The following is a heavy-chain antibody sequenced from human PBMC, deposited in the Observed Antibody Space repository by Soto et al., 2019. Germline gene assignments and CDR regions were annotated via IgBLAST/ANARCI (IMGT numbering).Heavy chain of an antibody. CDR3: ARQYDFWSGYYTGGWFDP. D-gene: IGHD3-3*01. CDR1: GGSISSSNW. Sequence: SETLSLTCAVSGGSISSSNWWSWVRQPPGKGLEWIGEIYHSGSTYYNPSLKSRVTISVDTSKNQFSLKLSSVTAADTAVYYCARQYDFWSGYYTGGWFDPWGQGTLVTVSS. J-gene: IGHJ5*02. V-gene: IGHV4-4*02. CDR2: IYHSGST.